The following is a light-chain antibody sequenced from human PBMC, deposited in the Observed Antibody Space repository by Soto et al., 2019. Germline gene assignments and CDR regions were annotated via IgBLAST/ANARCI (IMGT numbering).Light chain of an antibody. CDR2: GAS. J-gene: IGKJ3*01. CDR1: QGIRSY. Sequence: DIQLTQSPSFLSASVGDRVTITCRASQGIRSYLAWYQQRPGKAPELLIYGASTLRPGGASRFSGSGSGTEFPLTISSQQPEDFATYFCQQLATCPPFFSFGPWTKVDIK. CDR3: QQLATCPPFFS. V-gene: IGKV1-9*01.